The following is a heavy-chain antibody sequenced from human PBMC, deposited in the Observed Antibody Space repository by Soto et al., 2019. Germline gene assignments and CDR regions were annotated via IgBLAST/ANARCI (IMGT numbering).Heavy chain of an antibody. V-gene: IGHV3-64*01. CDR1: GFTFSSYA. CDR2: ISSNGGRT. Sequence: GGSLRLSCAASGFTFSSYAMHWVRQAPGKGLENVSAISSNGGRTYYANSVKGRFTISRDNSKNTLYIKMGSLRAEDMAVYYCARQWLDSYYFDYWGQGTLVTVSS. CDR3: ARQWLDSYYFDY. D-gene: IGHD6-19*01. J-gene: IGHJ4*02.